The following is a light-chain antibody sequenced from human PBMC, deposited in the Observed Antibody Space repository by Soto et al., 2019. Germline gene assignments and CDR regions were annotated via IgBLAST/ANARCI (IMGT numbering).Light chain of an antibody. CDR2: SAS. CDR3: QQYSNWPPYT. CDR1: QSVSGD. J-gene: IGKJ2*01. Sequence: EIVMTQSPATLSVSPGERATLSCRASQSVSGDLAWYQQKPGQAPRLLIYSASTRADDIPARFSGSGSGTEFTLTISSLESEDFAVYYCQQYSNWPPYTFGQGTRLEIK. V-gene: IGKV3-15*01.